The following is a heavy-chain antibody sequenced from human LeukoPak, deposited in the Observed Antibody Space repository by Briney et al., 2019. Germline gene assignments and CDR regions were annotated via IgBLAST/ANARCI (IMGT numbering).Heavy chain of an antibody. D-gene: IGHD3-10*01. CDR1: GGSISGYY. Sequence: PSETLSLTCDVYGGSISGYYWNWLRQPPGKGLEWVGEINPSGSTNYNPSLKSRVTISVDTSKNQFSLKLSSVTAADTAVYYCARVRWLGVRGVYYMDVWGKGTSVTVSS. CDR2: INPSGST. V-gene: IGHV4-34*01. CDR3: ARVRWLGVRGVYYMDV. J-gene: IGHJ6*03.